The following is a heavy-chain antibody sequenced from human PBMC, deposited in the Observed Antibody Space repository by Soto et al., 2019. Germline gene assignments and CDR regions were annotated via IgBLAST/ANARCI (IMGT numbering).Heavy chain of an antibody. D-gene: IGHD2-15*01. CDR3: VRSGTSSGRFWDW. Sequence: PGQSLKISCKGSGYTFTSYWIGWVRQMPGEGLEWMGVIYPSDSDIRYSPSFQGNVTILADKSISTAYLQWSRLKAADTGVYYCVRSGTSSGRFWDWWGHGALVTV. CDR1: GYTFTSYW. CDR2: IYPSDSDI. J-gene: IGHJ4*01. V-gene: IGHV5-51*01.